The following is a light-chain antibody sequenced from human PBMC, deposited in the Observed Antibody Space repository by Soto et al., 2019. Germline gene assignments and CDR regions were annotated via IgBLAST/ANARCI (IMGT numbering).Light chain of an antibody. CDR1: SGLSSYA. CDR3: QTWGTGIRV. J-gene: IGLJ2*01. Sequence: QLVLTQSPSASASLGASVKLTCTLSSGLSSYAIAWHQQQPEKGPRYLMKLNSDGSHRKGDGIPDRFSGSSSGAERYLTISSLQSEDEADYYCQTWGTGIRVFGGGTQLTVL. V-gene: IGLV4-69*01. CDR2: LNSDGSH.